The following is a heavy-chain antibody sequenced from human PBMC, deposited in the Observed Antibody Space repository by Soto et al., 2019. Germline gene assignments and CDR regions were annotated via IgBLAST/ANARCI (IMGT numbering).Heavy chain of an antibody. Sequence: GGSLRLSCAASEFTFSSYGMHWVRQAPGKGLEWVAVIWYDGSNKYYADSVKGRFTISRDNSKNTLYLQMNSLRAEDTAVYYCARPIYYDILTGYKEDYYGMDVWGQGTTVTVSS. CDR3: ARPIYYDILTGYKEDYYGMDV. CDR2: IWYDGSNK. J-gene: IGHJ6*02. D-gene: IGHD3-9*01. V-gene: IGHV3-33*01. CDR1: EFTFSSYG.